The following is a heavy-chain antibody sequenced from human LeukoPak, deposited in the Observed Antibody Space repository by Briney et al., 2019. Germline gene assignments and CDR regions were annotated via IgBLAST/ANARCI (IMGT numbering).Heavy chain of an antibody. D-gene: IGHD6-19*01. CDR1: GFTFSTYA. V-gene: IGHV3-23*01. J-gene: IGHJ4*02. CDR2: ISGSGDTI. CDR3: ARGAYSSGWAYFDH. Sequence: GGSLRLSCAVSGFTFSTYAMSWVRQAPGKGLEWVSVISGSGDTIYYADSVKGRFTISRDNAKNSLYLHMDSLRAEDTAVYYCARGAYSSGWAYFDHWGQGTLVTVSS.